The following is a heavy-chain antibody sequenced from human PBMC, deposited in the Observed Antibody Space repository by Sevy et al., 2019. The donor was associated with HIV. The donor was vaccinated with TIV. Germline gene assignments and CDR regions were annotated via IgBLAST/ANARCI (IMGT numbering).Heavy chain of an antibody. J-gene: IGHJ4*02. V-gene: IGHV3-7*01. CDR2: IKQDGSEK. Sequence: RGSLRLSCAASGFTFSSYWMSWVRQAPGKGLEWVANIKQDGSEKYYVDSVKGRFTISRDNAKNSLYLQMNSLRAEDTAVHYCATSITGPYYFDYWGQGTLVTVSS. CDR1: GFTFSSYW. CDR3: ATSITGPYYFDY. D-gene: IGHD3-16*01.